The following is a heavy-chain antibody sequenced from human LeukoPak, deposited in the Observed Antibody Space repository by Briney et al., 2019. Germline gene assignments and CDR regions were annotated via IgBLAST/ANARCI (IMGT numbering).Heavy chain of an antibody. CDR3: AKALGYCSGGSCYQYFQH. CDR1: GFTVSNNY. J-gene: IGHJ1*01. CDR2: ISWNSGSI. Sequence: GGSLRLSCEASGFTVSNNYMSWVRQAPGKGLEWVSGISWNSGSIGYADSVKGRFTISRDNAKNSLYLQMNSLRAEDTALYYCAKALGYCSGGSCYQYFQHWGQGTLVTVSS. V-gene: IGHV3-9*01. D-gene: IGHD2-15*01.